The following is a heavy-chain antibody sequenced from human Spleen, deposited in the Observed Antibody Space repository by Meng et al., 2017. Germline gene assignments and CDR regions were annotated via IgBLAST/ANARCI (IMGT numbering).Heavy chain of an antibody. D-gene: IGHD3-16*02. V-gene: IGHV3-21*01. Sequence: GESLKISCAASGFTFSRFSMNWVRQAPGKGLEWVSSITSAGSYIYYADSLKGRFTISRDNSKNSLYLKMNSLRAEDTAVYYCTKGAVYYDYVWGSYREPHLDYWGQGTLVTVSS. CDR3: TKGAVYYDYVWGSYREPHLDY. CDR2: ITSAGSYI. J-gene: IGHJ4*02. CDR1: GFTFSRFS.